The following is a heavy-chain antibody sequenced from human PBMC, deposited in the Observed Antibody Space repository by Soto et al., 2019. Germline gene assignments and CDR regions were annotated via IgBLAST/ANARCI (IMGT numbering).Heavy chain of an antibody. CDR1: GGSISRGGDY. CDR3: ARKDSGYADYMDV. J-gene: IGHJ6*03. V-gene: IGHV4-31*03. D-gene: IGHD5-12*01. Sequence: QVQLQESGPGLVKPSQTLSLTCTVSGGSISRGGDYWRWIRQHPGKGLEWIGYIYYSGGTYYNPSLKSRVTISVDTSENQFSLRLSSVTAADTAVYYCARKDSGYADYMDVWGKGTTVTVSS. CDR2: IYYSGGT.